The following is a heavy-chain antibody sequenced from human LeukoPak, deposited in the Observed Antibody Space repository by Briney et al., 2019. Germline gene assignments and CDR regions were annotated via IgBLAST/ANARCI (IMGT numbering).Heavy chain of an antibody. CDR1: GDSISSHY. V-gene: IGHV4-59*11. CDR2: IYYSGST. CDR3: ARVSPEGYPAGYYYYYYMDV. J-gene: IGHJ6*03. D-gene: IGHD1-14*01. Sequence: SETLSLTCTVSGDSISSHYWSWIRQPPGKGLEWIGYIYYSGSTNYNPSLKSRVTISVDTSKNQFSLKLSSVTAADTAVYYCARVSPEGYPAGYYYYYYMDVWGKGTTVTVSS.